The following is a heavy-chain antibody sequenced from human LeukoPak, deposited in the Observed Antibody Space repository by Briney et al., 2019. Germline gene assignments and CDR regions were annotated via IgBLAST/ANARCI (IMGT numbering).Heavy chain of an antibody. J-gene: IGHJ6*03. V-gene: IGHV4-59*11. Sequence: SETLSLTCTVSGYSIGSHYWSWIRQPPGKGLEWIGYISYDGRTSYNPSLKSRVIISVHMSKNQLSLELGSVTAADTAVYYCARTKYHYYDSSGYEGPYYYMDVWGKGTTVTVSS. CDR2: ISYDGRT. CDR3: ARTKYHYYDSSGYEGPYYYMDV. CDR1: GYSIGSHY. D-gene: IGHD3-22*01.